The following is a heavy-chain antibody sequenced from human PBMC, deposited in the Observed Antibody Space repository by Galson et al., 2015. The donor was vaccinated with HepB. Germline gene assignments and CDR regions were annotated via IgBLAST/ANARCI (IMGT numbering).Heavy chain of an antibody. CDR3: ARVDYGSGGDAFDI. CDR2: ISSSSSYI. D-gene: IGHD3-10*01. CDR1: GFTFSSYS. J-gene: IGHJ3*02. Sequence: SLRLSCAASGFTFSSYSMNWVRQAPGKGLEWVSSISSSSSYIYYADSVKGRFTISRDNAKNSLYLQMNSLRAEDTAVYYCARVDYGSGGDAFDIWGQGTMVTVSS. V-gene: IGHV3-21*01.